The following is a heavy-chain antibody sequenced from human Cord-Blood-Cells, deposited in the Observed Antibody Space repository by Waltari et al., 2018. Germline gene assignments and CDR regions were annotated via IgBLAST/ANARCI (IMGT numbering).Heavy chain of an antibody. CDR3: ASTRTGVFDY. J-gene: IGHJ4*02. CDR2: IYHSGST. Sequence: QVQLQESGPGLVKPSETLSLTCAVSGYSISSGYYWGWIRQPPGKGLEWIGSIYHSGSTYYSPSLKSRVTMSVDTSKNQFSRKLSSVTAADTAVYYWASTRTGVFDYWGQGTLVTVSS. V-gene: IGHV4-38-2*01. D-gene: IGHD7-27*01. CDR1: GYSISSGYY.